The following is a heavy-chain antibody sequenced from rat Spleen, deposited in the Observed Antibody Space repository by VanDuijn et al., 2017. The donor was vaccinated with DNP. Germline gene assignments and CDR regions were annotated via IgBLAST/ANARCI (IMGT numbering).Heavy chain of an antibody. CDR1: GFTFSDYN. CDR2: ISTGGGYT. Sequence: EVQLVESGGGLVQPGRSLKLSCAASGFTFSDYNMAWVRQAPTKGLEWVASISTGGGYTYYRDSVKGRFTISRDNAKSTLYLQMDSLRSEDSATYYCATGTLAFWDQGTLVTVSS. V-gene: IGHV5-25*01. J-gene: IGHJ3*01. CDR3: ATGTLAF.